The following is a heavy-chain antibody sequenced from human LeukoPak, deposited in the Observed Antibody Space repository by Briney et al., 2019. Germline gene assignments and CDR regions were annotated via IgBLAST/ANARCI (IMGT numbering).Heavy chain of an antibody. CDR2: IFHSGGT. D-gene: IGHD6-6*01. CDR1: NDSIRSGDYY. V-gene: IGHV4-30-4*01. J-gene: IGHJ3*02. Sequence: SETLSLTCTVSNDSIRSGDYYWNWIRQPPGKGLEWIGYIFHSGGTSYNPSLKTRVFFSVDTSKNQFSLKLSSVTAADTAVYYCARPSIAARQDAFDIWGQGTMVTVSS. CDR3: ARPSIAARQDAFDI.